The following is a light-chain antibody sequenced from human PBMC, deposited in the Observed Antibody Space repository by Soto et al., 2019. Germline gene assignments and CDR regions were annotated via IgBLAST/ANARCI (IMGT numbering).Light chain of an antibody. J-gene: IGKJ1*01. CDR1: QSISSW. Sequence: DIQVTKSASTLSASKRDRVTITCRASQSISSWLAWYQQKPGKAPKLLIYKASSLESGVPSRFSGSGSGTEITLTFSSLKPDDFATYYFQQYNSYPWTFGQGTKVDIK. CDR2: KAS. V-gene: IGKV1-5*03. CDR3: QQYNSYPWT.